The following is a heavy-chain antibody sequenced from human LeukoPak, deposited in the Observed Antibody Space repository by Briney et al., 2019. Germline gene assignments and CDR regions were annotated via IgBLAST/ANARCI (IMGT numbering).Heavy chain of an antibody. D-gene: IGHD4-23*01. Sequence: GVSVKVSCKASGYTFTGYYIHWVRQAPGQGLEWMGWINPNSGGTNYAQKFQDRVTMTRDTSISTAYLQWSSLKASDTAMYYCATNLKYGGHSGDAFDIWGQGTMVTVSS. CDR2: INPNSGGT. CDR1: GYTFTGYY. J-gene: IGHJ3*02. V-gene: IGHV1-2*02. CDR3: ATNLKYGGHSGDAFDI.